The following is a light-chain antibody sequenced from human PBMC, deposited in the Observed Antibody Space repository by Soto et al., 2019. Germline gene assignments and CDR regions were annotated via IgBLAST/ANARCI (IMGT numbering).Light chain of an antibody. V-gene: IGLV2-8*01. CDR3: SSYTSKSSLI. CDR1: SSDVGAHNY. Sequence: QSALTQPPSASGSPGQSLTISCTGTSSDVGAHNYVSWYQQNPGKAPKLMLYDVNKRPSGVPDRFSGSKSGNTASLTVSGLQAEDEADYYCSSYTSKSSLIFGGGTQLTVL. J-gene: IGLJ2*01. CDR2: DVN.